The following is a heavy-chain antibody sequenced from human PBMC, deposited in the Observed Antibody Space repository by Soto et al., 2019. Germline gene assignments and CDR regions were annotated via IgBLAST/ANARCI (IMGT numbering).Heavy chain of an antibody. CDR3: ARAIPFDD. V-gene: IGHV3-74*01. CDR1: GFTFSTYW. J-gene: IGHJ4*02. Sequence: EVQLVESGGGLVQPGGSLRLSCAASGFTFSTYWMHWVRQAPGKGLVWVSRINSDGITTTYADSVKGRFTISRDNAKNTLSLQMTSLRAEDTAVYYCARAIPFDDWGQGTLVTVSS. CDR2: INSDGITT.